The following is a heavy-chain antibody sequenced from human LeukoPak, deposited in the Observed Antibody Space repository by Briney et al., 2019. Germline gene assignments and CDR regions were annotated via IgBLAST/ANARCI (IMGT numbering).Heavy chain of an antibody. J-gene: IGHJ3*02. CDR3: AALSLWLNDAFDI. D-gene: IGHD3-10*01. V-gene: IGHV3-11*01. Sequence: GGSLRLSCAASGFTFSDYYMSWIRQAPGKGLEWVSYISSSGSTIYYADSVKGRFTISRDNAKNSLYLQMNSLRAEDTAVYYCAALSLWLNDAFDIWGQGTMVTVSS. CDR1: GFTFSDYY. CDR2: ISSSGSTI.